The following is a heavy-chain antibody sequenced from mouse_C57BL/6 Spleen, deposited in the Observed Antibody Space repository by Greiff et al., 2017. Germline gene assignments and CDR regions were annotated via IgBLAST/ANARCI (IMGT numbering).Heavy chain of an antibody. Sequence: EVQLQQSGPELVKPGASVKISCKASGYSFTDYNMNWVKQSNGKGLEWIGVINPNYGTTSYNQKFKGKATLTVDQSSSTAYMQLNSLRSEDSAASVWARTSGSMDYYAMDYWGQGTSVTVSS. V-gene: IGHV1-39*01. D-gene: IGHD1-1*01. J-gene: IGHJ4*01. CDR2: INPNYGTT. CDR1: GYSFTDYN. CDR3: ARTSGSMDYYAMDY.